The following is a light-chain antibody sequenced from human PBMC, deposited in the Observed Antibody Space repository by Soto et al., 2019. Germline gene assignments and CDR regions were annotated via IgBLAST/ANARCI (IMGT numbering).Light chain of an antibody. CDR2: GAS. J-gene: IGKJ5*01. V-gene: IGKV3D-15*01. CDR1: QSINRD. Sequence: EIVMTQSPATLSVSPGESATLSCRASQSINRDLAWYVQKPGQATRRVISGASTWGPGVQPRFTGSGYGTDFTLSISGLQSEDFAVYYCQKYTSWPITFGQGTRREI. CDR3: QKYTSWPIT.